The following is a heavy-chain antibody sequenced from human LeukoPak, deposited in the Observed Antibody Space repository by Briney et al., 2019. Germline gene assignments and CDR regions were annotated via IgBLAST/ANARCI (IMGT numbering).Heavy chain of an antibody. J-gene: IGHJ4*02. CDR1: GIIFSDHW. D-gene: IGHD3-3*01. CDR3: VRERNNFWSGHHSIFDS. CDR2: INNDGSST. Sequence: PGGSLRLSCAASGIIFSDHWMHWVRQAPGKGLVWLSRINNDGSSTIYADSVKGRFTFSRDNAENTLFLEMSSLRVEDTAVYYCVRERNNFWSGHHSIFDSWGQGTLVTVSS. V-gene: IGHV3-74*01.